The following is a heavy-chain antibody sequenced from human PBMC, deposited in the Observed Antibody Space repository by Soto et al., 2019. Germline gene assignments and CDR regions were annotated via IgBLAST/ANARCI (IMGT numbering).Heavy chain of an antibody. D-gene: IGHD3-10*01. Sequence: QVQVVQSGVEVRRPGSSVKVSCKASGDTFKNCVISWVRQAPGQGLEWMGGIIPLFGTTDFAQRFQGRLTITTDESTTTAYMALSRLRSADTATYYCAAELGFGKLSVVWGQGTTVIVSS. V-gene: IGHV1-69*01. CDR2: IIPLFGTT. CDR3: AAELGFGKLSVV. J-gene: IGHJ6*02. CDR1: GDTFKNCV.